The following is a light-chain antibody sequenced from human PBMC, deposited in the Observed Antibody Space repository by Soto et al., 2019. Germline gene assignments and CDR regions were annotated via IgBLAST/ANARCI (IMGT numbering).Light chain of an antibody. CDR3: QSFDTTLSGRV. J-gene: IGLJ3*02. V-gene: IGLV1-40*01. CDR2: DNT. Sequence: QSVLTQPPSVSGAPGQRVTISCTGSSSNIGADSDVHWYQQLPGTAPRLLIYDNTNRPSGVPDRFSGSKSGTSASLAITGLQAEDEAHYYCQSFDTTLSGRVFGGGTQLTVL. CDR1: SSNIGADSD.